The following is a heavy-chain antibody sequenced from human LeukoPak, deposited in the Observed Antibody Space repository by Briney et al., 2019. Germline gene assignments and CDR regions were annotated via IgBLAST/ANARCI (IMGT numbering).Heavy chain of an antibody. CDR1: GVSFSGSA. CDR3: ARHVYDSGGFYSGMDV. Sequence: GGSLRLSCAASGVSFSGSAMHWVRQASGDGLELVGRIRSKADSYATSYAASVKGRFAISRDDSKNTAYLQMNSLKTEDTAVYYCARHVYDSGGFYSGMDVWGQGTTVTVSS. D-gene: IGHD2/OR15-2a*01. V-gene: IGHV3-73*01. J-gene: IGHJ6*02. CDR2: IRSKADSYAT.